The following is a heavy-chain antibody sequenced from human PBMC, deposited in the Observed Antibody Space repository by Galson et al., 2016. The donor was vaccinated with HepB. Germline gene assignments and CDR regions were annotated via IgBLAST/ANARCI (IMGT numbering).Heavy chain of an antibody. CDR2: ISWDSGNI. Sequence: SLRLSCATSDHTFEDYAMHWVRQVPGKGLEWVSGISWDSGNIGYGDSVKGRFTISRDNAKNSLYLQMNSLRAEDTAVYYCARARGGYCSGGSCYSPFDYWGQGTLVTVSS. D-gene: IGHD2-15*01. CDR3: ARARGGYCSGGSCYSPFDY. CDR1: DHTFEDYA. J-gene: IGHJ4*02. V-gene: IGHV3-9*01.